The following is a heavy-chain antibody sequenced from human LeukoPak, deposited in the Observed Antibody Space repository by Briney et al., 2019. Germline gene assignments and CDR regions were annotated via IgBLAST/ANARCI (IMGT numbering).Heavy chain of an antibody. Sequence: PGGSLRLSCVASGFTFSKYDMSWVRQAPGKGLEWFSGISDSGDHTYYADSVRARFTISRDNSKNTLYLQVNSLRAEDTALYYCAKEITLATAYFDYWGQGTLVTVSS. CDR3: AKEITLATAYFDY. D-gene: IGHD3-16*01. J-gene: IGHJ4*02. V-gene: IGHV3-23*01. CDR1: GFTFSKYD. CDR2: ISDSGDHT.